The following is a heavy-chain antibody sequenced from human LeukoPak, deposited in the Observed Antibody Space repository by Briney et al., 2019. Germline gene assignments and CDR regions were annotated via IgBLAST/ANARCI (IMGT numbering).Heavy chain of an antibody. CDR1: GYTFTSYD. J-gene: IGHJ3*02. Sequence: ASVKVSCKASGYTFTSYDINWVRQATGQGLEWMGWMNPNSGNTGYAQKFQGIVTMTRNTSISTAYMELSSLRSEDTAVYYCARALPITAAAGGAFDIWGQGTMVTVSS. D-gene: IGHD6-13*01. V-gene: IGHV1-8*01. CDR3: ARALPITAAAGGAFDI. CDR2: MNPNSGNT.